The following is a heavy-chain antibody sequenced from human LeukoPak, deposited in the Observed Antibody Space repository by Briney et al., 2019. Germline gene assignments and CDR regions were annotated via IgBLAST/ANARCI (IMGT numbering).Heavy chain of an antibody. Sequence: GGSLRLSCAASGFTFSSYAMSWVRQAPGKGLEWVSAISGSGGSTYYADSVKGRFTISRDNSKNTLYPQMNSLRAEDTAVYYCAKEGIGLRFLEWSAFDPWGQGTLVTVSS. CDR2: ISGSGGST. D-gene: IGHD3-3*01. CDR3: AKEGIGLRFLEWSAFDP. CDR1: GFTFSSYA. V-gene: IGHV3-23*01. J-gene: IGHJ5*02.